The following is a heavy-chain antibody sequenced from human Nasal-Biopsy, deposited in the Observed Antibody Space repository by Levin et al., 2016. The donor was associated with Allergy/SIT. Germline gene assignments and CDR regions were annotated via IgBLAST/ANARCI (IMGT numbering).Heavy chain of an antibody. Sequence: GESLKISCATSGFSFSDYAIHWVRQAPGKGLEWVAIIWFDGSNKYYGDAVKGRFTISRDTSNNTVYLHMASLRDEDTALYYCAREGNYGARYLDNWGQGTLVIVSS. D-gene: IGHD4/OR15-4a*01. J-gene: IGHJ4*02. CDR2: IWFDGSNK. CDR3: AREGNYGARYLDN. V-gene: IGHV3-33*01. CDR1: GFSFSDYA.